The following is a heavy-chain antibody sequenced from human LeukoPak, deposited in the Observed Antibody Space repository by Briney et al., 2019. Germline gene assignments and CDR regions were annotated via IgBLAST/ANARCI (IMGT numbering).Heavy chain of an antibody. V-gene: IGHV5-51*01. CDR3: ARHVGSSGWYV. Sequence: GESLKIPCKGSGYSFTSYWIGWVRQMSGKGLEWMGIINPSDSDTRYSPSFQGQVTISVDKSITTAYLQWSSLKASDTAMYYCARHVGSSGWYVWGQGTLVTVSP. CDR2: INPSDSDT. J-gene: IGHJ4*02. D-gene: IGHD6-19*01. CDR1: GYSFTSYW.